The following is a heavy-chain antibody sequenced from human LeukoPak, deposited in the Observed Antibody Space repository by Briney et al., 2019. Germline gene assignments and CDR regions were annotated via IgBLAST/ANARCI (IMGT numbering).Heavy chain of an antibody. D-gene: IGHD3-10*01. Sequence: TGGSLRLSCAASGFTFSNYAMMWVRQAPGKRLEWVSSITGSGDGTYYADSVRGRFTISRDNSENTLYLQLNSLRAEDTAVYFCVKGFVHPTYYFDYWGQGILVTVSS. V-gene: IGHV3-23*01. J-gene: IGHJ4*02. CDR2: ITGSGDGT. CDR3: VKGFVHPTYYFDY. CDR1: GFTFSNYA.